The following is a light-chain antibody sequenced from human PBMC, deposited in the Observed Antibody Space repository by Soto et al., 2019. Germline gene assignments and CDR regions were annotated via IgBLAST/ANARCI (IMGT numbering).Light chain of an antibody. CDR3: QQYNSYSWT. J-gene: IGKJ1*01. Sequence: DILMTQFPSFPSAYVGDKVTITCRAPESVSTWLAWYQEKPGNPPRPLFYDASTLASGVPSSFSGRGSGTEFTLTISSLQADDFAIYYCQQYNSYSWTFGQGTKVDI. V-gene: IGKV1-5*01. CDR2: DAS. CDR1: ESVSTW.